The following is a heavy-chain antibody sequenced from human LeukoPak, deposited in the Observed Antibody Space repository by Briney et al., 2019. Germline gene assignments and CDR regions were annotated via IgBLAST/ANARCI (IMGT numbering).Heavy chain of an antibody. V-gene: IGHV1-46*01. CDR1: GYTFTSYY. J-gene: IGHJ4*02. Sequence: GASVKVSCKASGYTFTSYYMHWVRQAPGQGLEWMGIINPSGGSTNYAQKFQGRVTITADESTSTAYMELSSLRSEDTAVYYCARDGYYDSSGYYQGGYWGQGTLVTVSP. D-gene: IGHD3-22*01. CDR3: ARDGYYDSSGYYQGGY. CDR2: INPSGGST.